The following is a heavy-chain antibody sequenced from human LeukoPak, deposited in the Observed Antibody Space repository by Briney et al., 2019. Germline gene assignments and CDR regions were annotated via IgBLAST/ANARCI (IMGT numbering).Heavy chain of an antibody. D-gene: IGHD3-22*01. V-gene: IGHV3-30*02. Sequence: GGSLRLSCAASGFTFSTYGMHWVRQAPGKGLEWAAFIRYDGSNKYYADSVKGRFTISRDNSKNTLYLQMNSLRAEDTAVYYCAKTYYYDLQVFDYWGQGTLVTVSS. CDR3: AKTYYYDLQVFDY. J-gene: IGHJ4*02. CDR1: GFTFSTYG. CDR2: IRYDGSNK.